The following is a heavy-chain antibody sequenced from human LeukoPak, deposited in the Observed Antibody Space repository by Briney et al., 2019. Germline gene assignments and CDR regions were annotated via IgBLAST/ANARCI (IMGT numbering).Heavy chain of an antibody. J-gene: IGHJ4*02. CDR3: AGDLPVATKYFDY. Sequence: SETLSLTCTVSGGSISSSSYYWGWIRQPPGKGLEWIGSIYYSGSTYYNPSLKSRVTISVDTSKNQFSLKLSSVTAADTAVYYCAGDLPVATKYFDYWGRGTLVTVSS. D-gene: IGHD5-12*01. CDR2: IYYSGST. CDR1: GGSISSSSYY. V-gene: IGHV4-39*07.